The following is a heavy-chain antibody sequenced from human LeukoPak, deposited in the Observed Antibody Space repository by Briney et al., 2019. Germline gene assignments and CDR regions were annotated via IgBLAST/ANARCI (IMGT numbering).Heavy chain of an antibody. CDR2: ISAYNGNT. CDR1: GYTFTTYS. J-gene: IGHJ4*02. D-gene: IGHD1-26*01. Sequence: GASVKVSCKASGYTFTTYSMHWVRQAPGQGLEWMGWISAYNGNTNYAQKLQGRVTMTTDTSTSTAYMELRSLRSDDTAVYYCAIVGANGFDYWGQGTLVTVSS. CDR3: AIVGANGFDY. V-gene: IGHV1-18*04.